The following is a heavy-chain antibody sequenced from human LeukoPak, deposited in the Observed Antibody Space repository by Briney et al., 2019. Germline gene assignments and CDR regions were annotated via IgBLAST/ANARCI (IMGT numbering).Heavy chain of an antibody. CDR1: GFTFSSYA. Sequence: GGSLRLSCAASGFTFSSYAMSWVRQAPGKGLEWVANIKQDGSEKYYVDSVKGRFTISRDNAKNSLYLQMNSLRAEDTAVYYCARDRTIVGATSETYYYYYGMDVWGQGTTVTVSS. J-gene: IGHJ6*02. CDR2: IKQDGSEK. CDR3: ARDRTIVGATSETYYYYYGMDV. D-gene: IGHD1-26*01. V-gene: IGHV3-7*03.